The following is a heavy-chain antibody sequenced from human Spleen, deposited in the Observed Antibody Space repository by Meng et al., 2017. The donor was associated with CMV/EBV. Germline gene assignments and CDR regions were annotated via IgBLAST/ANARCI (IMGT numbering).Heavy chain of an antibody. CDR1: GFTFTTSA. D-gene: IGHD2-2*01. Sequence: SVKVFCKASGFTFTTSAVQWVRQARGQRLGWIGWIVVDRGSTKYAQKFQERVTTTGDMSTSTAYKVLSSLRSEDTAVYYCVADPSVVVPSPIPYAMDVWGQGTTVTVSS. CDR2: IVVDRGST. J-gene: IGHJ6*02. CDR3: VADPSVVVPSPIPYAMDV. V-gene: IGHV1-58*01.